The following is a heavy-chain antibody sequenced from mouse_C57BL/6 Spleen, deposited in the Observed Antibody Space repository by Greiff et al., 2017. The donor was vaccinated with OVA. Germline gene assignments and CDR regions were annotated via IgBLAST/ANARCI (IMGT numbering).Heavy chain of an antibody. J-gene: IGHJ2*01. CDR3: ARRYYSNGFDY. CDR1: GFTFSSYT. CDR2: ISGGGGNT. D-gene: IGHD2-5*01. V-gene: IGHV5-9*01. Sequence: DVMLVESGGGLVKPGGSLKLSCAASGFTFSSYTMSWVRQTPEKRLEWVATISGGGGNTYSPDSVKGRFTISRDNAKNTLYLKMSSLTSEDTALYYCARRYYSNGFDYWGQGTTLTVSS.